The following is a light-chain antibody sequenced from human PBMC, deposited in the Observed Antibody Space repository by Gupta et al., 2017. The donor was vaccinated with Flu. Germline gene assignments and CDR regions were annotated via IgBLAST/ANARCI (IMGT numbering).Light chain of an antibody. J-gene: IGLJ1*01. CDR3: CSHRSGSAHSV. CDR1: TDDVGGFDY. Sequence: QSALTQPPSVSGSPGQSITISCTGTTDDVGGFDYVSWYQHNPDKGPKLLIFGVTNRPSGVSIRFSGSKSANTASLTISGLQAEDEADYYCCSHRSGSAHSVFGTGTKVTVL. CDR2: GVT. V-gene: IGLV2-14*01.